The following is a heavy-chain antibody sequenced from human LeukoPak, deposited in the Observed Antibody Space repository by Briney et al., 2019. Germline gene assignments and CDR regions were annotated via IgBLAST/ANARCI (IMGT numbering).Heavy chain of an antibody. D-gene: IGHD6-13*01. CDR3: ARQIRPDIAAAGSYWYFDL. V-gene: IGHV4-59*01. J-gene: IGHJ2*01. CDR1: GGSISSYY. CDR2: IYYSGST. Sequence: SETLSLTCTVSGGSISSYYWSWIRQPPGKGLEWIGYIYYSGSTNYNPSLKSRVTISVDTSKNQFSLKLSSVTAADTAVYYCARQIRPDIAAAGSYWYFDLWGRGTLVTVSS.